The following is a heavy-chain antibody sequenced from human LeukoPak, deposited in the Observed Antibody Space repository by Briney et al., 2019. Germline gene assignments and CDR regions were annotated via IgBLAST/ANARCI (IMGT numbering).Heavy chain of an antibody. CDR3: AREGHSTNWYNWFDP. J-gene: IGHJ5*02. CDR2: SYTSGTT. D-gene: IGHD7-27*01. Sequence: SETLSLTCTVSGGSISSHYWSWIRQPAGKGLEWIGRSYTSGTTKYNPSLKSRVTMSVDTSKNQISLKLTSVTAADTAVYYCAREGHSTNWYNWFDPWGQGTLVTVSS. V-gene: IGHV4-4*07. CDR1: GGSISSHY.